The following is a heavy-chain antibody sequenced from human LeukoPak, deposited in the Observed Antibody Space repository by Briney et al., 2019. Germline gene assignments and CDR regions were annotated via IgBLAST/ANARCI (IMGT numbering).Heavy chain of an antibody. CDR3: ARSGTVGRFDY. CDR1: GGSISSGDYS. CDR2: IYRSGST. D-gene: IGHD1-1*01. J-gene: IGHJ4*02. V-gene: IGHV4-30-2*01. Sequence: SQTLSLTCAVSGGSISSGDYSWSCIPQPPGKGLEWIGYIYRSGSTYYNPSLKSRVTISVDRSKNQFSLKLSSVTAADTAVYYCARSGTVGRFDYWGQGTLVTVSS.